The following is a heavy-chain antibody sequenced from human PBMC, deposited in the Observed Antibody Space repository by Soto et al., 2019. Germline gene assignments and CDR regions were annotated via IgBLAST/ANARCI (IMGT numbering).Heavy chain of an antibody. CDR1: GFSFSGSA. V-gene: IGHV3-73*01. D-gene: IGHD3-9*01. Sequence: EVQLVESGGGLVQTGGSLKLSCAASGFSFSGSAIHWVRQASGKGLEWIGHIDTKHNNYATHYAEAVKGRFTLSRDDSKNTAYLQMNSLNTEDTALYYCMDTLTTSDYWGQGTLVTVSS. CDR2: IDTKHNNYAT. CDR3: MDTLTTSDY. J-gene: IGHJ4*02.